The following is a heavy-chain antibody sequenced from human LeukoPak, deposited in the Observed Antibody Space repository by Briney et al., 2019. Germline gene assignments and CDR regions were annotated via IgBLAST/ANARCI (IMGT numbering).Heavy chain of an antibody. V-gene: IGHV3-30*02. J-gene: IGHJ6*03. Sequence: GGSLRLSCAASGFTFSSFGMHWVRQAPGKGLEWVAFIRYDGTSKFYGDSVKGRFTISRDNAKNSLYLQMNSLRAEDTALYYCARVRATIRDYYYYYMDVWGKGTTVTVSS. CDR3: ARVRATIRDYYYYYMDV. CDR2: IRYDGTSK. CDR1: GFTFSSFG. D-gene: IGHD5-12*01.